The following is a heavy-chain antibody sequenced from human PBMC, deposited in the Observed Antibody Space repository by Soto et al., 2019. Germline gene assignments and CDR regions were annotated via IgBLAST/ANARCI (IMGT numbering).Heavy chain of an antibody. D-gene: IGHD3-9*01. CDR2: ISWNSGSI. CDR1: GFTFDDYA. J-gene: IGHJ3*02. Sequence: GGSLRLSCAASGFTFDDYAMHWVRQAPGKGLEWVSGISWNSGSIGYADSVKGRFTISRDNAKNSLYLQMNSLRAEDTALYYCAKERYYDILSDAFDIWGQGTMVTVSS. V-gene: IGHV3-9*01. CDR3: AKERYYDILSDAFDI.